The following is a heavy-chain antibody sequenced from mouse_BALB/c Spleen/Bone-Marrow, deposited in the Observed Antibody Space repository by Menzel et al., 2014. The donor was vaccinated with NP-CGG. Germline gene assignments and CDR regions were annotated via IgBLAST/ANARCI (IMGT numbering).Heavy chain of an antibody. V-gene: IGHV4-1*02. J-gene: IGHJ1*01. CDR3: ARLNYYGNSFV. Sequence: DVKLVESGGGLVQPGGSLKLSCAASGFDFRRYWMSWVRQAPGKGLEWIGEINPDSSTINYTPSLKDKFIISRDNAKNTLYLQMTKVRSEDTALYYCARLNYYGNSFVWGAGTTVTVSS. CDR1: GFDFRRYW. D-gene: IGHD1-1*01. CDR2: INPDSSTI.